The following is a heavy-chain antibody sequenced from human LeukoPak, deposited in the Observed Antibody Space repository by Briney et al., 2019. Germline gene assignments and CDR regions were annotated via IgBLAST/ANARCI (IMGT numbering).Heavy chain of an antibody. J-gene: IGHJ3*02. CDR3: ARDTGSFPHVSFDI. Sequence: SETLSLTCTVSGGSISSGGYYWSWIRQPPGKGLEWIGYIYHSGSTYYNPSLKSRVTISVDTSKNQFSLNLNSVTAADTAVYYCARDTGSFPHVSFDIWGQGTMVTVSS. V-gene: IGHV4-30-2*01. CDR2: IYHSGST. CDR1: GGSISSGGYY. D-gene: IGHD1-26*01.